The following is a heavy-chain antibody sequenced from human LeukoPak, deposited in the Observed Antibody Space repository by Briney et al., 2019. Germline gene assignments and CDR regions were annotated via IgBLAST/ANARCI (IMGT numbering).Heavy chain of an antibody. CDR3: TRRAARWQFDL. CDR2: INWKTGNG. D-gene: IGHD5-24*01. Sequence: GRSLRLSCAVFGFNFDDYAMHWLRQAPGRGLEWVSGINWKTGNGIYADSVKGRFTISRDNAKNSLYLQMSSLRAEDTALYYCTRRAARWQFDLWGRGTLLTVSS. J-gene: IGHJ2*01. CDR1: GFNFDDYA. V-gene: IGHV3-9*01.